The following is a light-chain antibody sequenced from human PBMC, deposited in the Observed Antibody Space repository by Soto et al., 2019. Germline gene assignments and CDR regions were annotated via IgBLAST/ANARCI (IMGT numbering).Light chain of an antibody. CDR2: GAS. CDR1: QSVSSSY. CDR3: QQYGSSLRT. J-gene: IGKJ5*01. V-gene: IGKV3-20*01. Sequence: EIVLTQSPGTLSLSPGERATLSCRASQSVSSSYLAWYQQKPGQATRLLIYGASSRATGITDRFSGSGSGTDFTLTISRLEPEDFAVYYCQQYGSSLRTFSQGTRLEI.